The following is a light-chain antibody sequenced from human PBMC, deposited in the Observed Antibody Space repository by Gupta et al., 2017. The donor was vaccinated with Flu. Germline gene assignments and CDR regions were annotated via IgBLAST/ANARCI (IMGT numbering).Light chain of an antibody. CDR1: QSLDNW. CDR3: QQYRSDPWV. Sequence: DIQMTQSPSTLSASVGDRVTITCRASQSLDNWLAWYQQKPGKAPKVLIYKVFNLESGVPSRFSGSGSGTDFTLIINNLQPDDSATYYCQQYRSDPWVFGQGTKVEV. J-gene: IGKJ1*01. V-gene: IGKV1-5*03. CDR2: KVF.